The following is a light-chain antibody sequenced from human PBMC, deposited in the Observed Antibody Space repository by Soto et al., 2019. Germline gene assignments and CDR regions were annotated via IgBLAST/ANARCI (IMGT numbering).Light chain of an antibody. J-gene: IGLJ3*02. CDR2: GNS. CDR1: SSNIGAGYD. Sequence: QSVLTQPPSVSGAPGQRVTISCTGSSSNIGAGYDVHWYQQLPGTAPKLLIYGNSNRPSGVPDRFSGSKSGTSASLAITGLQAEDEAADYCQSYDSSLSVWVFGGGTKLTVL. V-gene: IGLV1-40*01. CDR3: QSYDSSLSVWV.